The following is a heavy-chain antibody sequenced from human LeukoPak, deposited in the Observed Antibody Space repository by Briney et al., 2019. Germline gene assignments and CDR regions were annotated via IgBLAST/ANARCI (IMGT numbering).Heavy chain of an antibody. CDR3: AGFTTVGGYYFDY. V-gene: IGHV1-2*02. CDR1: GYTFTGYY. CDR2: INPNSGGT. D-gene: IGHD4-17*01. Sequence: ASVKVSCKASGYTFTGYYMHWVRQAPGQGLEWMGWINPNSGGTNYAQKFQGRVTMTRDTSISTAYMELSRLRSDDTAVYYCAGFTTVGGYYFDYWGQGTLVTVSS. J-gene: IGHJ4*02.